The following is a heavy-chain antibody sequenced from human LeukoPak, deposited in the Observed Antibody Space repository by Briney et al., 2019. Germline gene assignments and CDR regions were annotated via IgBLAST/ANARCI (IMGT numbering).Heavy chain of an antibody. CDR2: IYYSGST. V-gene: IGHV4-59*08. J-gene: IGHJ4*02. Sequence: PSETLSLTCTVSGGSISSYYWSWIRQPPGKGLEWIGYIYYSGSTNYNPSLRSRVTISVDTSKNEFSLKLGSVTAADTAVYYCARLSDSDSSGYYWGFEYWGQGSLVTVSS. CDR1: GGSISSYY. CDR3: ARLSDSDSSGYYWGFEY. D-gene: IGHD3-22*01.